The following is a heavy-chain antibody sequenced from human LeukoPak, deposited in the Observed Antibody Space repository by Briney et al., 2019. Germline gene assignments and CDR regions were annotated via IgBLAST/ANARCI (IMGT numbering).Heavy chain of an antibody. CDR3: ARGSQKGAPRRANPPDY. Sequence: PSETLSLTCAVYGGSFSNYYWSWIRQPPGKGLEWIGEINHSGSSNYNPSLKSRVTISVDTSKNQFSLKLSSVTAADTAVYYCARGSQKGAPRRANPPDYWAREPWSPSPQ. CDR2: INHSGSS. CDR1: GGSFSNYY. V-gene: IGHV4-34*01. J-gene: IGHJ4*02. D-gene: IGHD3-16*01.